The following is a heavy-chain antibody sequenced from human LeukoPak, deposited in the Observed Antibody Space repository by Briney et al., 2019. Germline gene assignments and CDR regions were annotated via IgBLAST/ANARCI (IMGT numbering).Heavy chain of an antibody. CDR3: ARDLDFVVPAALYYYYGMDV. V-gene: IGHV1-2*02. CDR1: GYTFTGYY. Sequence: ASVKVSCKASGYTFTGYYMHWVRQAPGQGLEWMGWINPNSGGTNYAQKFQGRVTMTRDTSISTAYMELSRLRSDDTAVYYCARDLDFVVPAALYYYYGMDVWGQGTTVTVPS. D-gene: IGHD2-2*01. CDR2: INPNSGGT. J-gene: IGHJ6*02.